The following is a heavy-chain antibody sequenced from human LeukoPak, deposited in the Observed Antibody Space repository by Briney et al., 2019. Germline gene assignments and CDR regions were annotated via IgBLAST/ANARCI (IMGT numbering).Heavy chain of an antibody. D-gene: IGHD4-17*01. V-gene: IGHV3-30*04. CDR3: AREGVQTTVDAFDI. J-gene: IGHJ3*02. CDR2: ISHDGSDK. CDR1: EFTLKIYP. Sequence: PGGSLRLSCAASEFTLKIYPMHWVRQASGKGLEWLSVISHDGSDKNNADSVKGRFIISRDNSKNTIYLQLNSLRPEDTAMYYCAREGVQTTVDAFDIWGLGTMVIVSS.